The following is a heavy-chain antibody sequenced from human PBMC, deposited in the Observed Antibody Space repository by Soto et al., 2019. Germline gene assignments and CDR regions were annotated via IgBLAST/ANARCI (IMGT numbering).Heavy chain of an antibody. CDR3: ARQEIAAAGTWGQFDP. CDR2: IYPGDSDT. V-gene: IGHV5-51*01. J-gene: IGHJ5*02. Sequence: PGESLKISCKGSGYSFTSYWIGWVRQMPGKGLEWMGIIYPGDSDTRYSPSFQGQVTISADKSISTAYLQWSSLKASDTATYYCARQEIAAAGTWGQFDPWGQGTLVTVSS. CDR1: GYSFTSYW. D-gene: IGHD6-13*01.